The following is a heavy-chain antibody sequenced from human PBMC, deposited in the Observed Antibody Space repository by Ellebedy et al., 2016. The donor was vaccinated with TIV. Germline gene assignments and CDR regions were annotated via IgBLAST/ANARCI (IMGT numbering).Heavy chain of an antibody. V-gene: IGHV3-21*06. Sequence: GGSLRLXXGASGFTFSIAGMTWVRQAPEKGLEWVATIDFSGTGTYYADSVKGRFIISRDNTKNLVFLQMNSLGVEDTAVYYCARDGSEWSRDHWGQGTLVTVSS. D-gene: IGHD3-3*01. CDR2: IDFSGTGT. CDR3: ARDGSEWSRDH. J-gene: IGHJ4*02. CDR1: GFTFSIAG.